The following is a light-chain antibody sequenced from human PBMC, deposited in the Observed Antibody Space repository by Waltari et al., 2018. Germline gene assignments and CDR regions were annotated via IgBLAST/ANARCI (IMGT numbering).Light chain of an antibody. J-gene: IGLJ3*02. CDR3: AAWDDGLNGWV. Sequence: QSVLTQPPSASGTPGQRVPISCSGSTSNIGGTPVHWHRRFPGTAPKPLIFGNNQRPSGVPDRFSGSKSGTSASLAISGLQSEDEAHYYCAAWDDGLNGWVFGGGTKLTVL. CDR2: GNN. V-gene: IGLV1-44*01. CDR1: TSNIGGTP.